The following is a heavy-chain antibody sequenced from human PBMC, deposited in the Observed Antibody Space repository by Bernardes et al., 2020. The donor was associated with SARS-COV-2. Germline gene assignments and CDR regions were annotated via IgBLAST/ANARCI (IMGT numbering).Heavy chain of an antibody. CDR2: ISGSGGST. CDR1: GFTFSSYA. CDR3: AKGGRVAVAGTDDY. D-gene: IGHD6-19*01. Sequence: GGSLRLSCAASGFTFSSYAMSWVRQAPGKGLEWVSAISGSGGSTYYADSVKGRFTISRDNSKNTLYLQMNSLRAEDTAVYYCAKGGRVAVAGTDDYWGQGTLVTVSS. V-gene: IGHV3-23*01. J-gene: IGHJ4*02.